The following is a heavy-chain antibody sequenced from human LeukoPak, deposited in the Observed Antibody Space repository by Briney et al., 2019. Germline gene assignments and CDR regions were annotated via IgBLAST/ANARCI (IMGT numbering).Heavy chain of an antibody. CDR1: GGSFSGYY. D-gene: IGHD6-19*01. J-gene: IGHJ4*02. Sequence: SETLSLTCAVYGGSFSGYYWGWIRQPPGKGLEWIGEINHSGSTNYNPSLKSRVTISVDTSKNQFSLKLSSVTAADTAVYYCARGWLGGWYDYWGQGTLVTVSS. CDR2: INHSGST. CDR3: ARGWLGGWYDY. V-gene: IGHV4-34*01.